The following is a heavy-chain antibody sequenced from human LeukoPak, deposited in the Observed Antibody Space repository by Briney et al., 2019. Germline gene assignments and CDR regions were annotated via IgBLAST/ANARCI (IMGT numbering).Heavy chain of an antibody. V-gene: IGHV3-73*01. Sequence: GGSLRLSCAASGFTFSGSAMHWVRQASGKGLEWVGRIRSKASSYATAYAASVEGRFTISRDDSKNTAYLLMNSPKTEDTAVYYCTRLTVVRGLIVYFDYWGQGTLVTVSS. D-gene: IGHD3-10*01. CDR2: IRSKASSYAT. J-gene: IGHJ4*02. CDR1: GFTFSGSA. CDR3: TRLTVVRGLIVYFDY.